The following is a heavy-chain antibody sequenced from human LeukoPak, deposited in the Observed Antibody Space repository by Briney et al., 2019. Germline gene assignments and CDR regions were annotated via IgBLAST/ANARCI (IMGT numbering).Heavy chain of an antibody. D-gene: IGHD4-17*01. CDR2: IYTSGST. CDR3: ARDRSRRYGDYADY. J-gene: IGHJ4*02. V-gene: IGHV4-61*02. Sequence: PSQTLSLTCTVSGGSISSGSYYWSWIRQPAGKGLEWIGRIYTSGSTNYNPSLKSRVTISVDTSKNQFSLKLSSVTAADTAVYYCARDRSRRYGDYADYWGQGTLVTVSS. CDR1: GGSISSGSYY.